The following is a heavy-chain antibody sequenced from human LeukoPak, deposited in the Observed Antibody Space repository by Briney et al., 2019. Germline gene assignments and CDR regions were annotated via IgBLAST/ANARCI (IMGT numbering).Heavy chain of an antibody. D-gene: IGHD1-14*01. CDR3: AKGLLTGGGAFDI. CDR2: ISYDGSNK. Sequence: GGSLRLSCAASGFTFSSYAMHWVRQAPGKGLGWVAVISYDGSNKYYADSVKGRFTISRDNSKNTLYLQMNSLRAEDTAVYYCAKGLLTGGGAFDIWAKGQWSPSLQ. J-gene: IGHJ3*02. V-gene: IGHV3-30*14. CDR1: GFTFSSYA.